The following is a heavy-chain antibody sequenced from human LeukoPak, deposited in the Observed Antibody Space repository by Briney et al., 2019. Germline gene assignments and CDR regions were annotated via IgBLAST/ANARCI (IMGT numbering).Heavy chain of an antibody. Sequence: GESLQISCKGSAYTFTTYWIGCLRQMPGKGLEWVGIIYPGDSDPTYSPSFQGQITISADKSISTAYLQWSSLRASDSAMYYCARHGLGSSWFGFDYWGQGTLVTVSS. CDR3: ARHGLGSSWFGFDY. V-gene: IGHV5-51*01. J-gene: IGHJ4*02. D-gene: IGHD6-13*01. CDR1: AYTFTTYW. CDR2: IYPGDSDP.